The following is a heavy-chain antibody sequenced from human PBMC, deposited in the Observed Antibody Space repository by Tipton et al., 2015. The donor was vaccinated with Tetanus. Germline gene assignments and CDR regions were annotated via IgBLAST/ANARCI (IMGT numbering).Heavy chain of an antibody. V-gene: IGHV3-33*01. CDR1: GFTFSSYG. CDR2: IWYDGSNK. CDR3: ARVLRPYYYDSSGIDY. J-gene: IGHJ4*02. D-gene: IGHD3-22*01. Sequence: LSLTCAASGFTFSSYGMHWVRQAPGKGLEWVAVIWYDGSNKYYADSVKGRFTISRDNSKNTLYLQMNSLRAEDTAVYYCARVLRPYYYDSSGIDYWGQGTLVTVSS.